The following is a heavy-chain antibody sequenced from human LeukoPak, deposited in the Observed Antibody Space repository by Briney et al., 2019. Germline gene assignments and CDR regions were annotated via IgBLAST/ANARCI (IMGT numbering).Heavy chain of an antibody. D-gene: IGHD2-15*01. J-gene: IGHJ6*02. V-gene: IGHV4-31*03. Sequence: PSETLSLTCTVSGGSISSGAYYWSWIRQYPGKGLEWIGYIYYSGSTYYNPPLKSRVTISVDTSKNQFSLKLSSVTAADTAVYYCARDAWEVVAATQRSRHGMDVWGQGTTVTVSS. CDR2: IYYSGST. CDR3: ARDAWEVVAATQRSRHGMDV. CDR1: GGSISSGAYY.